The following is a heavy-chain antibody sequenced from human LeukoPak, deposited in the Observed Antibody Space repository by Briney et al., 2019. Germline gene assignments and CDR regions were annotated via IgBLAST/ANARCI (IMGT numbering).Heavy chain of an antibody. CDR1: GYTFTGYY. D-gene: IGHD5-24*01. Sequence: GASVKVSCKASGYTFTGYYMHWVRQAPGQGLEWMGWINPNSGGTNYAQKFQGRVTMTRDTSISTACMELSRLRSDDTAVYYCASLDGYEMATITSLYYFDYWGQGTLVTVSS. J-gene: IGHJ4*02. CDR3: ASLDGYEMATITSLYYFDY. CDR2: INPNSGGT. V-gene: IGHV1-2*02.